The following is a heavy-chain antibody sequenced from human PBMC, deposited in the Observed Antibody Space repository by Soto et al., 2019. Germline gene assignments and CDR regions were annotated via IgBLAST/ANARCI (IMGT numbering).Heavy chain of an antibody. D-gene: IGHD3-9*01. V-gene: IGHV3-30*18. CDR1: GFTFSSYG. CDR2: ISYDGSNK. CDR3: AKDPVRMLRYFDWPRGGWFDP. Sequence: GSLRLACAASGFTFSSYGMHWVRQAPGKGLEWVAVISYDGSNKYYADSVKGRFTISRDNSKNTLYLQMNSLRAEDTAVYYCAKDPVRMLRYFDWPRGGWFDPWGQGTLVPVSS. J-gene: IGHJ5*02.